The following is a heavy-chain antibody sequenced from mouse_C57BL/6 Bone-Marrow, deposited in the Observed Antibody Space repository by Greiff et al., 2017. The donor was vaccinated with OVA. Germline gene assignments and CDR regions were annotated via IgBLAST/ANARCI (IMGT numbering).Heavy chain of an antibody. CDR2: IHPNSGST. Sequence: QVQLQQSGAELVKPGASVKLSCKASGYTFTSYWMHWVKQRPGQGLEWIGMIHPNSGSTNYNEKFKSKATLTVDKSSSTAYMQLSSLTSEDSAVYYCARSDDYGYFDYWGQGTTLTVSS. J-gene: IGHJ2*01. V-gene: IGHV1-64*01. CDR1: GYTFTSYW. CDR3: ARSDDYGYFDY. D-gene: IGHD2-4*01.